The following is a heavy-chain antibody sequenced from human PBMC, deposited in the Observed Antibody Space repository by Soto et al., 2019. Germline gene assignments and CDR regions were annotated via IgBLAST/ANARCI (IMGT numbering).Heavy chain of an antibody. V-gene: IGHV4-30-4*01. CDR3: AKPGGVGYGMDV. CDR2: IYYSGST. D-gene: IGHD3-10*01. J-gene: IGHJ6*02. Sequence: QVQLQESGPGLVKPSQTLSLTCTVSGGSISSGDYYWSWIRQPPGKGLEWIGYIYYSGSTYYNPSLKSRXXIXEXXSKNQLPLTLSSVTAADTAVYYCAKPGGVGYGMDVWGQGTTVTVSS. CDR1: GGSISSGDYY.